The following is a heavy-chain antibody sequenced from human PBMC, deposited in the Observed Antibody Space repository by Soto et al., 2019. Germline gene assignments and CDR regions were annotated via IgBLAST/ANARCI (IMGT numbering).Heavy chain of an antibody. J-gene: IGHJ4*02. V-gene: IGHV1-69*17. CDR2: IIPIIGVT. D-gene: IGHD3-16*01. Sequence: VQLVQSGAEVKRPGSSVKVSCESSGDTFNSYVISWVRQAPGQGLEWMGGIIPIIGVTHYAQKFQGRVTISALSSTGTAYMELTNLGFEDPALYYCARESLGAKGADHWGQGTLVTVSS. CDR1: GDTFNSYV. CDR3: ARESLGAKGADH.